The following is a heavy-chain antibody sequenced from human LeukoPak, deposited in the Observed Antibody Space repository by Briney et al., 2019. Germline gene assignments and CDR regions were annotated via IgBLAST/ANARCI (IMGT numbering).Heavy chain of an antibody. CDR3: ARERWFGELLFTAQGYYFDY. Sequence: GGSLRLSCAASGFTFSNAWMSWVRQAPGKGLEWVAVISYDGSNKYYADSVKGRFTISRDNSKNTLYLQMNSLRAEDTAVYYCARERWFGELLFTAQGYYFDYWGQGTLVTVSS. D-gene: IGHD3-10*01. V-gene: IGHV3-30-3*01. J-gene: IGHJ4*02. CDR2: ISYDGSNK. CDR1: GFTFSNAW.